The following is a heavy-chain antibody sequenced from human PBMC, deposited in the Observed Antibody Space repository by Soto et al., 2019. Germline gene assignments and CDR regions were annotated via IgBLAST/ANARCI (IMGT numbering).Heavy chain of an antibody. D-gene: IGHD2-8*01. CDR2: SSSRGGTI. CDR1: GFTFSDYY. CDR3: ARGYRSSAACSPIY. J-gene: IGHJ1*01. Sequence: PGGSLRLSCVASGFTFSDYYMSWIRQAPGKGLEWVSYSSSRGGTIYYADSVKARFTISRDNAKNSLYLQMNSLRAEDTAVYYCARGYRSSAACSPIYWGQGTLVTVSS. V-gene: IGHV3-11*01.